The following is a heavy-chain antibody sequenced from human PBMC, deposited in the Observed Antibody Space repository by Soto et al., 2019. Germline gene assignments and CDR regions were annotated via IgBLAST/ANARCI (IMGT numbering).Heavy chain of an antibody. Sequence: GGSLRLSCAASGFTVSSNYMSWVRQAPGKGLEWVSFIYSGGSTYYADSVKGRFTISRHNSKNTLYLQMNSLRAEDTAVYYCAGESGEVLREALSAFDIWGQGTMVTVSS. CDR3: AGESGEVLREALSAFDI. J-gene: IGHJ3*02. D-gene: IGHD3-3*01. CDR2: IYSGGST. V-gene: IGHV3-53*04. CDR1: GFTVSSNY.